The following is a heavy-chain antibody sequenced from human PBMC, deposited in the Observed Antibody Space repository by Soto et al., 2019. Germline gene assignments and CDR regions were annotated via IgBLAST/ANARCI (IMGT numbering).Heavy chain of an antibody. CDR3: VCPPDWGGY. CDR2: IYYSGST. J-gene: IGHJ4*02. V-gene: IGHV4-39*01. D-gene: IGHD7-27*01. CDR1: GGSISSSSYY. Sequence: QLQLQESGPGLVKPSETLSLTCTVSGGSISSSSYYWGWIRQPPGKGLEWIGSIYYSGSTYYNPPLKSRVTISVDTSKNQFSLKLSSVTAADTAVYYCVCPPDWGGYWRQGTLVTVSS.